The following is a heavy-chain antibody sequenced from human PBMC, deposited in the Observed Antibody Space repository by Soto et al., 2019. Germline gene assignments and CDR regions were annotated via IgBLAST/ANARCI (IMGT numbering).Heavy chain of an antibody. CDR1: GASISSSY. J-gene: IGHJ6*02. V-gene: IGHV4-59*12. D-gene: IGHD2-2*01. CDR2: VSYSGST. CDR3: ARGPAPRAKYYYYYYGMDV. Sequence: SETLSLTCTVSGASISSSYWSWIRQSPGKGLEWIGYVSYSGSTNYNPSLKSRVTMSVDTSKNQFSLKLSSVTAADTAVYYCARGPAPRAKYYYYYYGMDVWGQGTTVTVSS.